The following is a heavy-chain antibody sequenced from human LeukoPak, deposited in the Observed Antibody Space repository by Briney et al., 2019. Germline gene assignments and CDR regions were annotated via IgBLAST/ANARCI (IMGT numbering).Heavy chain of an antibody. J-gene: IGHJ5*02. V-gene: IGHV5-51*01. CDR1: GSIFSDYW. CDR2: IYPGDSRT. D-gene: IGHD2-15*01. Sequence: GASLKISCKGSGSIFSDYWLGWVRPLPGKGLEWMGIIYPGDSRTRYNPAVQGQVTITADKSMNAAYLQWSSLKATDSGMYYCARWLVVGDPWGFDPWGQGTLVTVSS. CDR3: ARWLVVGDPWGFDP.